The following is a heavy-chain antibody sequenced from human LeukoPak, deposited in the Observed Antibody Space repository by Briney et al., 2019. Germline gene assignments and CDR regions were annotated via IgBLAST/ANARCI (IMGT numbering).Heavy chain of an antibody. CDR1: GFTFSSYA. CDR3: AKDGGITMIVVVLDY. D-gene: IGHD3-22*01. J-gene: IGHJ4*02. V-gene: IGHV3-23*01. Sequence: GGSLRLSRAASGFTFSSYAMSWVRQAPGKGLEWVSAISGSGGSTYYADSVKGRFTISRDNSKNTLYLQMNSLRAEDTAVYYCAKDGGITMIVVVLDYWGQGTLVTVSS. CDR2: ISGSGGST.